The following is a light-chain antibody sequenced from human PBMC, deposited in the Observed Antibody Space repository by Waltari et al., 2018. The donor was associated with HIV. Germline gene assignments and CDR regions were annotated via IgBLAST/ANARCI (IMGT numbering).Light chain of an antibody. CDR1: ALANQY. CDR3: QAADSSGTYLVI. J-gene: IGLJ2*01. Sequence: SYELTQPPSVSVSPGQTARITCSGDALANQYAYWYQRKPGQAPVLVIYKDSERSSGIPERFSGSSSGTTVTLTISGVQAEDEADYYCQAADSSGTYLVIFGGGTKLTVL. V-gene: IGLV3-25*03. CDR2: KDS.